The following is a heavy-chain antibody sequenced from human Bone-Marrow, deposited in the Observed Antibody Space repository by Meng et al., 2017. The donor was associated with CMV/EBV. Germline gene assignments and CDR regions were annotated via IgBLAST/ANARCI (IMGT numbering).Heavy chain of an antibody. V-gene: IGHV4-30-4*08. CDR1: GGSISSGDYY. D-gene: IGHD3-3*01. J-gene: IGHJ5*02. CDR2: IYYSGST. CDR3: ARFISYYDFWSGYYKRDWFDP. Sequence: SETLSLTCTVPGGSISSGDYYWSWIRQPPGKGLEWIGYIYYSGSTYYNPSLKSRVTIAVDTSKNQFSLKLSSVTAADTAVYYCARFISYYDFWSGYYKRDWFDPWGQGTLVTVSS.